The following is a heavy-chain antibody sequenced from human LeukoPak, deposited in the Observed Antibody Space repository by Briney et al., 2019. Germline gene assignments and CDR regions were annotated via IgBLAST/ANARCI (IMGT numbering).Heavy chain of an antibody. CDR1: GGTFSSYA. D-gene: IGHD3-22*01. J-gene: IGHJ4*02. CDR3: ARTARRWALTYYYDSSGYPSPQRPSVRGED. CDR2: TIPIFGTA. V-gene: IGHV1-69*05. Sequence: GASVKVSCKASGGTFSSYAISWVRQAPGQGLEWMGGTIPIFGTANYAQKFQGRVTITTDESTSTAYMELSSLRSEDTAVYYCARTARRWALTYYYDSSGYPSPQRPSVRGEDWGQGTLVTVSS.